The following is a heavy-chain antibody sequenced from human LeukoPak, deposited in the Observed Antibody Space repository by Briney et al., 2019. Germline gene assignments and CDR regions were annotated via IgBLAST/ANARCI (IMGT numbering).Heavy chain of an antibody. CDR3: ARDVSAQLGLLDY. D-gene: IGHD6-13*01. V-gene: IGHV3-21*01. CDR2: ISSSSSYI. J-gene: IGHJ4*02. Sequence: GGSLRLSCAASGFTFSSHSMNWVRQAPGKGLEWVSSISSSSSYIYYADSVKGRFTISRDNAKNSLYLQMNSLRAEDTAVYYCARDVSAQLGLLDYWGQGTLVTVSS. CDR1: GFTFSSHS.